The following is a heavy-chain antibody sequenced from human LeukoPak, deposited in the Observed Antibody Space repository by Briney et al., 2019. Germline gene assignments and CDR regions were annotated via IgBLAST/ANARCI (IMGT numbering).Heavy chain of an antibody. CDR2: ISAYNGNT. CDR3: ARVEMATIYGVDV. D-gene: IGHD5-24*01. V-gene: IGHV1-18*04. CDR1: GYTFTDDY. J-gene: IGHJ6*04. Sequence: ASVRVSCKASGYTFTDDYVHWVRQAPGQGLEWMGWISAYNGNTNYAQTLQGRVTMTTDTSTSTAYMELRSLRSDDTAVYYCARVEMATIYGVDVWGKGTTVTVSS.